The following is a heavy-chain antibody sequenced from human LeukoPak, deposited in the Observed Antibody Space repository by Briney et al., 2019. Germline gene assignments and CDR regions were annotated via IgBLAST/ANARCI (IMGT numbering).Heavy chain of an antibody. CDR2: ISWNSGSI. V-gene: IGHV3-9*01. CDR3: XXXXXXXXGTTGPLGYFDY. CDR1: GFTFDDYA. Sequence: GGSLRLSCAASGFTFDDYAMHWVRQAPGKGLEWVSGISWNSGSIGYADSVKGRFTISRDNAKNSLYLQMNSLRAEDTALYYCXXXXXXXXGTTGPLGYFDYWGQGTLVTVSS. J-gene: IGHJ4*02. D-gene: IGHD1-7*01.